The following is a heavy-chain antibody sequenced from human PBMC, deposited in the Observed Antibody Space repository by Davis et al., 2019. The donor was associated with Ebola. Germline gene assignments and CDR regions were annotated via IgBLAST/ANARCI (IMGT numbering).Heavy chain of an antibody. CDR3: ARGGSYRPYYFDY. J-gene: IGHJ4*02. CDR1: GGPISSGGYS. V-gene: IGHV4-30-2*01. CDR2: IYHSGST. Sequence: PSETLSLTCAVSGGPISSGGYSWTWIRQPPGKGLEWIGYIYHSGSTYYNPSLKSRVTISVDRSKNQFSLKLSSVTAADTAVYYCARGGSYRPYYFDYWGQGTLVSVSS. D-gene: IGHD3-16*02.